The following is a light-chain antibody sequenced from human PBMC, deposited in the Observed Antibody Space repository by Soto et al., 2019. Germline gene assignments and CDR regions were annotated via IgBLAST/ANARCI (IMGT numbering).Light chain of an antibody. CDR1: QSVSNN. CDR2: AVS. CDR3: QQRSNWPIT. V-gene: IGKV3-15*01. Sequence: IVMTQSPATLSVSPWERATLSCRASQSVSNNLGWYQQKPGQAPRLLMHAVSTRANGIPARFSGSGSGTEFTLTISSLQSEDFAVYYCQQRSNWPITFGQGTRLEIK. J-gene: IGKJ5*01.